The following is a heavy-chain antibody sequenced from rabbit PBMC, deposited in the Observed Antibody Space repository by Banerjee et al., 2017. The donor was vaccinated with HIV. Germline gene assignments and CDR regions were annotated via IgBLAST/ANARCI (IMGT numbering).Heavy chain of an antibody. Sequence: QEQLEESGGDLVKPEGSLTLTCTASGFSFSNGYVMCWVRQAPGKGLEWIACIYAGSGGSTYYASWAKGRFTISKTSSTTVTLQMTSLTAADTATYFCARWTTTSDWYLYFHLWGPGTLVTVS. J-gene: IGHJ4*01. CDR2: IYAGSGGST. CDR1: GFSFSNGYV. V-gene: IGHV1S45*01. D-gene: IGHD1-1*01. CDR3: ARWTTTSDWYLYFHL.